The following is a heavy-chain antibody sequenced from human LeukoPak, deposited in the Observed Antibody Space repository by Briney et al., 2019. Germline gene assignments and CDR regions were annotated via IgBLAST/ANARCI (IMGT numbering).Heavy chain of an antibody. CDR1: GGSISSGYY. Sequence: SQTLSLTCTVSGGSISSGYYWSWIRQPPGKGLEWIGEINHSGSTNYNPSLKSRVAISVDTSKNQFSLKLSSVTAADTAVYYCARGPRYSGYDLNYWGQGTLVTVSS. V-gene: IGHV4-34*01. D-gene: IGHD5-12*01. J-gene: IGHJ4*02. CDR2: INHSGST. CDR3: ARGPRYSGYDLNY.